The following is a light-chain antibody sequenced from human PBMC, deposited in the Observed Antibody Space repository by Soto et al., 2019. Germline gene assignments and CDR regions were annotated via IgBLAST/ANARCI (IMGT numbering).Light chain of an antibody. CDR1: NSDVGRYKF. V-gene: IGLV2-8*01. J-gene: IGLJ1*01. Sequence: QSALTQPPSASGSPGQSLTISCTGTNSDVGRYKFVSWYQQHPGKAPKLIIYEVTQRPSGVPDRFSGSKSGTSASLAISGLQSEDEADYYCAAWDDSLNGYVFGTGTKVTVL. CDR2: EVT. CDR3: AAWDDSLNGYV.